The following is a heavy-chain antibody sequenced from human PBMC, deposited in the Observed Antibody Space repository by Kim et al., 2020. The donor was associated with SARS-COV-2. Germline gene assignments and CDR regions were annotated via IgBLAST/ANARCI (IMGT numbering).Heavy chain of an antibody. CDR2: INHSGST. V-gene: IGHV4-34*01. CDR1: GGSFSGYY. J-gene: IGHJ5*02. D-gene: IGHD3-10*01. CDR3: ARGYDGVAARLLTGSGSYYDNWFDP. Sequence: SETLSLTCAVYGGSFSGYYWSWIRQPPGKGLEWIGEINHSGSTNYNPSLKSRVTISVDTSKNQFSLKLSSVTAADTAVYYCARGYDGVAARLLTGSGSYYDNWFDPWGQGTLVTVSS.